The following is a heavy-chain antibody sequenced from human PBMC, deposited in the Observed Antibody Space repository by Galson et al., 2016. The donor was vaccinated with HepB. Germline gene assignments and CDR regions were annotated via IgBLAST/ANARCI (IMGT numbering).Heavy chain of an antibody. Sequence: SLRLSCAASGFTFSTYAIHWVRQAPGKGLEWVAVISYDGSHKYYADSVKGRFTISRDNSKNTLYLQMNSLRAEDTAVYYCARDGGVKVGGDYWGQGTLVTVSS. D-gene: IGHD3-16*01. CDR1: GFTFSTYA. J-gene: IGHJ4*02. CDR2: ISYDGSHK. V-gene: IGHV3-30*14. CDR3: ARDGGVKVGGDY.